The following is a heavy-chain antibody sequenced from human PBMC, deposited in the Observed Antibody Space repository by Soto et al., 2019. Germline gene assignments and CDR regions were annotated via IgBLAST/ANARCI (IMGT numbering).Heavy chain of an antibody. D-gene: IGHD3-3*01. CDR2: IWSAGLT. CDR3: ANPNDFWSGYPFDY. V-gene: IGHV3-53*01. CDR1: GFTVSSNY. Sequence: EVQLVESGGGLIQPGGSLRLSCAASGFTVSSNYMTWVRQAPGKGLEWVSIIWSAGLTYYADSVKGRFTISRDNSKNTLYLQMNSLRAEDTAVYYCANPNDFWSGYPFDYWGQGTLVTVSS. J-gene: IGHJ4*02.